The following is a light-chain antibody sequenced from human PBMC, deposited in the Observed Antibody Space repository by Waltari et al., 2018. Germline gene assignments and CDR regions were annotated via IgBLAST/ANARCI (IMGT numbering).Light chain of an antibody. Sequence: QSALTQPPSASGSPGQSVTISCTGTTSDGGGYNYVTRYQQHPGKAPKLMIYEVNKRPSGVPDRFSGSKSGNAASLTVSGLQADDDADYFCSSYAGNNNVVFGGGTKLTVL. CDR2: EVN. J-gene: IGLJ2*01. CDR1: TSDGGGYNY. V-gene: IGLV2-8*01. CDR3: SSYAGNNNVV.